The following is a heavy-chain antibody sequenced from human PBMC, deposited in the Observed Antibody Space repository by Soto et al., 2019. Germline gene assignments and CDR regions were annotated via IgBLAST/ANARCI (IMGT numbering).Heavy chain of an antibody. D-gene: IGHD3-22*01. V-gene: IGHV4-59*02. CDR2: SYSNGTT. CDR1: GDSVRSHC. Sequence: SSETLSLTCTVSGDSVRSHCWSWIRQSPGKGLEWIGWSYSNGTTNYNPSLKSRVTISADTSQNLFSLKLTSVTAADTAVYYCARARYDSIGFSLDSWGLGTLVTVSS. CDR3: ARARYDSIGFSLDS. J-gene: IGHJ5*01.